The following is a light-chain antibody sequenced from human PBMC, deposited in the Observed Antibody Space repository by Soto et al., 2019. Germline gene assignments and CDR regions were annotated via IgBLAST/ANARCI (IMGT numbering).Light chain of an antibody. CDR1: QSVSNY. CDR2: DAS. CDR3: QQHRVWPLT. Sequence: VLTQSPATLSLSPGERATLSCRASQSVSNYLAWYQQRPGQAPRLLIYDASNMATGIPPRFSASGSGTDFTLTISGQAPEDFAVDYCQQHRVWPLTFSGGTTLEIK. J-gene: IGKJ4*01. V-gene: IGKV3-11*01.